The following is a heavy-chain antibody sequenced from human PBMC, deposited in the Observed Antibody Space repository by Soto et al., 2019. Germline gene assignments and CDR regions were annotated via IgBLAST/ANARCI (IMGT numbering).Heavy chain of an antibody. J-gene: IGHJ6*02. D-gene: IGHD3-9*01. CDR2: ISASGGDT. V-gene: IGHV3-23*01. Sequence: PGGSLRLSCAASGFTFSIYAMSWVRQAPGQGLEWVSAISASGGDTYYADSVKGRFTISRDISKSTLYLQMNRLRAEDTALYYCAKGLATFYYYGMDVWGQGTTVTVSS. CDR3: AKGLATFYYYGMDV. CDR1: GFTFSIYA.